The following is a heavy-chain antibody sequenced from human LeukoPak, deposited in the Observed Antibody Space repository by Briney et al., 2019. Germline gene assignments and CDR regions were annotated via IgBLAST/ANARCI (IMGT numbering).Heavy chain of an antibody. Sequence: SETLSLTCTVSGGSISSSSYYWRWLRQPPRKPLVWIGYIYYSGSTNYNPSLKSRVTISVDTSKNQFSLKLSSVTAADTAVYYCARASDTAMALLYFDYWGQGTLVTVSS. V-gene: IGHV4-61*01. CDR1: GGSISSSSYY. CDR2: IYYSGST. D-gene: IGHD5-18*01. J-gene: IGHJ4*02. CDR3: ARASDTAMALLYFDY.